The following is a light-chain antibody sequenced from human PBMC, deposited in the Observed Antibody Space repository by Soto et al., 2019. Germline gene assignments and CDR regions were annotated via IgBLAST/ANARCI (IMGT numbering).Light chain of an antibody. J-gene: IGKJ1*01. CDR2: QTS. Sequence: EIVLTQSPATLSSFPGDRVTLSCRASQYINTRLAWYQHRPGQAPRLLIYQTSIRAAGIPARFSASGSGTDFTLTISYVQPEDFARYYCHQRQSWPRTFGQGTKVDI. V-gene: IGKV3-11*01. CDR1: QYINTR. CDR3: HQRQSWPRT.